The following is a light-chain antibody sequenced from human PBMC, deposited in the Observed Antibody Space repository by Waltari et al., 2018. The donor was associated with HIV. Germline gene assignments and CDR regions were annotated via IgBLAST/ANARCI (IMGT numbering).Light chain of an antibody. CDR1: NIGSKS. V-gene: IGLV3-21*01. Sequence: SYVLTQSPSVSVAPGKTARITCGGHNIGSKSVNWYQQQPGQAPVMVIYHDTDRPSGIPDRFSGSNSEDTATLTIRRVEAGDEADYYCQVWDTNTDQYVIFGGGTNLAV. J-gene: IGLJ2*01. CDR2: HDT. CDR3: QVWDTNTDQYVI.